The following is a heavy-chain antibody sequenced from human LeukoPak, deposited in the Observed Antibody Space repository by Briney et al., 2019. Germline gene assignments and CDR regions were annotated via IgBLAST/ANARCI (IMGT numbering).Heavy chain of an antibody. D-gene: IGHD3-10*01. CDR2: IIPIFGTA. Sequence: GASVKVSCKASGGTFSSYAISWVRQAPGQGLEWMGGIIPIFGTANYAQKFQGRVTITADESTSTAYMELSSLRSEDTAVYYCARGEYYYGSGSPTPLYYYMDVWGKGTTVTISS. CDR1: GGTFSSYA. CDR3: ARGEYYYGSGSPTPLYYYMDV. J-gene: IGHJ6*03. V-gene: IGHV1-69*13.